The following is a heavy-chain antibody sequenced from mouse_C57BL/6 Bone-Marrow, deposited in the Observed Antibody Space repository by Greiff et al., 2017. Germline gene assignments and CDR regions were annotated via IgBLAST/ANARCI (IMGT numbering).Heavy chain of an antibody. CDR2: IYPRDGST. V-gene: IGHV1-85*01. J-gene: IGHJ1*03. Sequence: VQLQQSGPELVKPGASVKLSCKASGYTFTSYDINWVKQRPGQGLEWIGWIYPRDGSTKYNEKFKGKATLTVDTSSSTAYMELHSLTSEDSAVYFCARPTTVAYWYFDVWGTGTTVTVSS. CDR1: GYTFTSYD. D-gene: IGHD1-1*01. CDR3: ARPTTVAYWYFDV.